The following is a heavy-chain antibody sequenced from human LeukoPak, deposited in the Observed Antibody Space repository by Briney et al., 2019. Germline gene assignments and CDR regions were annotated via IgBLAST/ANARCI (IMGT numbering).Heavy chain of an antibody. J-gene: IGHJ6*02. CDR1: GGSISSSSYY. V-gene: IGHV4-39*01. CDR3: ARLRIMIVARYYCYYGMDV. D-gene: IGHD3-22*01. Sequence: SETLSLTCTVSGGSISSSSYYWGWIRQPPGKGLEWIGSIYYSGSTYYNPSLKSRVTISVDTSKNQFSLKLSSVTAADTAVYYCARLRIMIVARYYCYYGMDVWGQGTTVTVSS. CDR2: IYYSGST.